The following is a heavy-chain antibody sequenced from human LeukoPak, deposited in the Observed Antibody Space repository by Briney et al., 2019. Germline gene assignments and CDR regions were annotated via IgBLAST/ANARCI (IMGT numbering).Heavy chain of an antibody. J-gene: IGHJ4*02. Sequence: SVKVSCTASGGAFSNYAISWVRQAPGQGLEWMGGIIPIFGTANYAQKFKGRVTITADESTYTAYMELSSLRSEDTAVYYCARGWLAENMVVTPYNYWGQGTRVTVSS. D-gene: IGHD4-23*01. CDR1: GGAFSNYA. V-gene: IGHV1-69*13. CDR3: ARGWLAENMVVTPYNY. CDR2: IIPIFGTA.